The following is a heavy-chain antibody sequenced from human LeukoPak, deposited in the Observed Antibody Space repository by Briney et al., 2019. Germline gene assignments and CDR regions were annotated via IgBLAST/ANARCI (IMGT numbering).Heavy chain of an antibody. CDR2: ISSSSSYI. J-gene: IGHJ5*02. Sequence: PGGSLRLSCAASGFTFSSYSMNWVRQAPGKGLEWVSSISSSSSYIYYADSVKGRFTISRDNAKNSLYLQMNSLRAEDTAVYYCARDESSWFGELSPLFDPWGQGTLVTVSS. CDR3: ARDESSWFGELSPLFDP. V-gene: IGHV3-21*01. CDR1: GFTFSSYS. D-gene: IGHD3-10*01.